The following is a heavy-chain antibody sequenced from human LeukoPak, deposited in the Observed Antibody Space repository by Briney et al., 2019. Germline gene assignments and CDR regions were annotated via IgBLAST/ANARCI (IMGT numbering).Heavy chain of an antibody. V-gene: IGHV3-33*01. CDR3: ARDEGSSGCLGSDY. J-gene: IGHJ4*02. CDR2: IWYDGSNK. CDR1: GFTFSSYG. Sequence: GGSLRLSCAASGFTFSSYGMHWVRQAPGKGLEWVAVIWYDGSNKYYADSVKGRFTISRDNSKNTLYLQMNSLRAEDTAVYYCARDEGSSGCLGSDYWGQGTLVTVSS. D-gene: IGHD3-22*01.